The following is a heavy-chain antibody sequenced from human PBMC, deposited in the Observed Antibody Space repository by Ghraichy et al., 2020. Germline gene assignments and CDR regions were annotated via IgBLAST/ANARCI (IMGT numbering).Heavy chain of an antibody. CDR1: GGKISEYY. J-gene: IGHJ3*02. Sequence: SETLSLTCAVSGGKISEYYWRCNRQPPGKKPAGDGSYYNSGSTNCNPALKSRATISVDTSKNQHYLKLTSVTAADTAFYYCARGSLSVLMVYAHDSFDIWGQGTMVTVSS. D-gene: IGHD2-8*01. CDR2: YYNSGST. CDR3: ARGSLSVLMVYAHDSFDI. V-gene: IGHV4-59*01.